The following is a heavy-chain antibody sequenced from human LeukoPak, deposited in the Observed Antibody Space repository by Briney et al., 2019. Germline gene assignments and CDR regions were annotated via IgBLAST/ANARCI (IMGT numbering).Heavy chain of an antibody. CDR1: GYSFTSYW. CDR3: ARFFYDFWSGYRSIGSFDY. CDR2: IYPGDSDT. V-gene: IGHV5-51*01. J-gene: IGHJ4*02. Sequence: GESLKISCKGSGYSFTSYWIGGVRQMPGKGLEWMGIIYPGDSDTRYSPSFQGQVTISADKSISTAYLQWSSLKASDTAMYYCARFFYDFWSGYRSIGSFDYWGQGPLVTVSS. D-gene: IGHD3-3*01.